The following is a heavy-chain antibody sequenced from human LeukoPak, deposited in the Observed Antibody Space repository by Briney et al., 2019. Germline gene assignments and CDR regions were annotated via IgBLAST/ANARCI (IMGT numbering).Heavy chain of an antibody. CDR1: GGSISSYC. D-gene: IGHD2-15*01. CDR3: ARYSESPRYFDY. J-gene: IGHJ4*02. Sequence: SETLSLTCAVSGGSISSYCWSWTRQPPGKGLEWIGYICYSGSTNYNPPLKSRVTISIDASKNQFSLKLSSVTAADTAVYYCARYSESPRYFDYWGQGTLVTVSS. CDR2: ICYSGST. V-gene: IGHV4-59*01.